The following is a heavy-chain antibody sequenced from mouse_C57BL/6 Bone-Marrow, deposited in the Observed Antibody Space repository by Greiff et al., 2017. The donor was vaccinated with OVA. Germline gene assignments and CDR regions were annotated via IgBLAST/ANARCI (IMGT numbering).Heavy chain of an antibody. CDR3: AREGPGDAGFDY. D-gene: IGHD3-3*01. J-gene: IGHJ2*01. CDR2: INYDGSST. CDR1: GFTFSDYY. V-gene: IGHV5-16*01. Sequence: EVKLMESEGGLVQPGSSMKLSCTASGFTFSDYYMAWVRQVPEKGLEWVANINYDGSSTYYLDSLKSRFIISRDNAKNILYLQMSSLKSDDTATYYCAREGPGDAGFDYWGQGTTLTVSS.